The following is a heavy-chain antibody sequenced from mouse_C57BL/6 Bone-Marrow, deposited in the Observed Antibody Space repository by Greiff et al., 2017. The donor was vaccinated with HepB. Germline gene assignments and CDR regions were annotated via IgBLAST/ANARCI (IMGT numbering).Heavy chain of an antibody. CDR3: AREGYSNYYAMDY. CDR1: GYTFTSYW. J-gene: IGHJ4*01. V-gene: IGHV1-59*01. D-gene: IGHD2-5*01. Sequence: QVQLQQPGAELVRPGTSVKLSCKASGYTFTSYWMHWVKQRPGQGLEWIGVIDPSDSYTNYNQKFKGKATLTVDTSSSTAYMQLNSLTSEDSAVYYCAREGYSNYYAMDYWGQGTSVTVSS. CDR2: IDPSDSYT.